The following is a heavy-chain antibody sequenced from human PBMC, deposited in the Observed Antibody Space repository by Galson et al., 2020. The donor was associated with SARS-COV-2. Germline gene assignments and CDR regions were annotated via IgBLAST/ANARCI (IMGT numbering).Heavy chain of an antibody. J-gene: IGHJ5*02. CDR2: INHSGSA. D-gene: IGHD3-9*01. CDR3: ARGFYNIPAGT. V-gene: IGHV4-34*01. CDR1: GGSFTDYY. Sequence: SETLSLTCAVSGGSFTDYYWTWIRQPPGGGLEWIGQINHSGSANYNPSLKGRVTMSVDTSKHQFSLKLSSVTAADTAMYHCARGFYNIPAGTWGQGTLVTVSS.